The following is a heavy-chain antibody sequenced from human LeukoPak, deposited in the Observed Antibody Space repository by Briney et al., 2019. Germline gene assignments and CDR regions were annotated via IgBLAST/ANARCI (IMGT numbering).Heavy chain of an antibody. Sequence: WASVKVSCKASGYTFTSYGISWVRQAPGQGLEWMGWISAYNGNTNYAQKLQGRVTMTTDTSTSTAYMELRSLRSDDTAVYYCARDISSSWYWTYYFDYWGQGTLVTVSS. CDR3: ARDISSSWYWTYYFDY. CDR1: GYTFTSYG. V-gene: IGHV1-18*01. J-gene: IGHJ4*02. D-gene: IGHD6-13*01. CDR2: ISAYNGNT.